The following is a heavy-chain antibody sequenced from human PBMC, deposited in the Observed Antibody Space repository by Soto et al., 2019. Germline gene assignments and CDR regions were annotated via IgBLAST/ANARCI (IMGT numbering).Heavy chain of an antibody. Sequence: SETLSLTCTVSGGSISSYYWSWIRQPPGKGLEWIGYIYYSGSTNYNPSLKSRVTISVDTSKNQFSLKLSSVTAADTAVYYCARPYSNFQFDPWGQGTLVTVSS. V-gene: IGHV4-59*01. CDR3: ARPYSNFQFDP. CDR1: GGSISSYY. D-gene: IGHD4-4*01. CDR2: IYYSGST. J-gene: IGHJ5*02.